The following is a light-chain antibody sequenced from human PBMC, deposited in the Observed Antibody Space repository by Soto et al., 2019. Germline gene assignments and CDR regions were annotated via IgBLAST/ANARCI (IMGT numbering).Light chain of an antibody. V-gene: IGKV3-11*01. CDR1: QSVSSH. J-gene: IGKJ5*01. CDR3: QQRSNWPT. Sequence: EVVLPQSPATLSLSPGDRATLSCRASQSVSSHFAWYQQKSGQAPRLLIYDASKRATGIPARFSGSGSGTDFTLTISSLEPEDFAVYYCQQRSNWPTFGQGTRLEIK. CDR2: DAS.